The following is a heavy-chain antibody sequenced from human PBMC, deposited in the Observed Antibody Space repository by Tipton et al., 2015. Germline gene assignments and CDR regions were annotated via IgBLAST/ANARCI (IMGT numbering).Heavy chain of an antibody. J-gene: IGHJ6*02. Sequence: TLSLTCTVSSDSVNKYYWSWIRKPPGKELQWIGYIQFSGATNYNPSLESRVSISVDTSKTQFSLEMRSVTATDAAVYYCARDLEHGMHVWGHGTTVTVPS. CDR3: ARDLEHGMHV. D-gene: IGHD5-24*01. CDR1: SDSVNKYY. V-gene: IGHV4-59*02. CDR2: IQFSGAT.